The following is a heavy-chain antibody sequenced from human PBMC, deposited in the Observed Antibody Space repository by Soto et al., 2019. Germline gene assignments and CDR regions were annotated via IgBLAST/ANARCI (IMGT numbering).Heavy chain of an antibody. CDR3: ARRYGDLYYFDC. CDR2: IIPIFGTA. Sequence: QVQLVQSGAEVKKPGSSVKVSCKASGGTFSSYAISWVRQAPGQGLEWMGGIIPIFGTANYAQKFQGRVNIPEDESKSTADMELSSLRSEDTAVYYCARRYGDLYYFDCWGQGTLVTVCS. V-gene: IGHV1-69*12. J-gene: IGHJ4*02. D-gene: IGHD4-17*01. CDR1: GGTFSSYA.